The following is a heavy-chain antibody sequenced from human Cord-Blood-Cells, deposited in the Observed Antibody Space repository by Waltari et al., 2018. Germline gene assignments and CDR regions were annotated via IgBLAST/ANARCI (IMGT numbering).Heavy chain of an antibody. Sequence: QVQLQQWGAGLLKPSETLSLTCAVYGGSFSGYYWSWSRQPPGKGLEWIGEINHSGSTNYNPSLKSRVTISVDTSKNQFSLKLSSVTAADTAVYYCARDRQLVYYYYGMDVWGQGTTVTVSS. CDR3: ARDRQLVYYYYGMDV. CDR1: GGSFSGYY. J-gene: IGHJ6*02. V-gene: IGHV4-34*01. CDR2: INHSGST. D-gene: IGHD6-6*01.